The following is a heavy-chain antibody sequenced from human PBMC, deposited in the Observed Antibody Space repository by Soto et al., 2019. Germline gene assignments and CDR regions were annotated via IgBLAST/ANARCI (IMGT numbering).Heavy chain of an antibody. CDR1: GGSVSSGSYY. CDR2: IYYSGST. Sequence: SETLSLTCTVSGGSVSSGSYYWSWIRQPPGKGLEWIGYIYYSGSTNYNPSLRSRVTISVDTSKNQFSLKLSSVTAADTAVYYCARVGTVVKEFDYWGQGPLVTVSS. J-gene: IGHJ4*02. CDR3: ARVGTVVKEFDY. D-gene: IGHD2-21*01. V-gene: IGHV4-61*01.